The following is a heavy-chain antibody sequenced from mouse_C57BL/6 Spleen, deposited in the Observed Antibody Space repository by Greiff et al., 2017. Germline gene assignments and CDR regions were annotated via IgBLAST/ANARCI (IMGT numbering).Heavy chain of an antibody. D-gene: IGHD2-3*01. CDR1: GFSLTRYG. V-gene: IGHV2-3*01. CDR3: AKPVYDGYYRYYAMDY. CDR2: IWGDGST. Sequence: VQLVESGPGLVAPSQSLSITCTVPGFSLTRYGVSWVRQPPGKGLEWLGVIWGDGSTNYHSALISRLSISQDNSKSQVFLKLNSLQTDDTATYYCAKPVYDGYYRYYAMDYWGQGTSVTVSS. J-gene: IGHJ4*01.